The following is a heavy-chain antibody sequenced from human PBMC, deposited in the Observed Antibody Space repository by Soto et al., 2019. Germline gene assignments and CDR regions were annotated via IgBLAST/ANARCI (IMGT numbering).Heavy chain of an antibody. CDR2: IIPILGIA. V-gene: IGHV1-69*08. J-gene: IGHJ2*01. Sequence: QVQLVQSGAEVKKPGSSVKVSCKASGGTFSSYTISWVRQAPGQGLEWMGRIIPILGIANYAQKFQGRVTITADKSTSTAYMELSSLRPEDTAVYYCARDLDWYFDLWGRGTLVTVSS. CDR1: GGTFSSYT. CDR3: ARDLDWYFDL.